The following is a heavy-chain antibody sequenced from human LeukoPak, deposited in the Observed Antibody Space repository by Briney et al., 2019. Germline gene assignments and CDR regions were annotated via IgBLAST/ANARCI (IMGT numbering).Heavy chain of an antibody. CDR1: GGSFSGYY. V-gene: IGHV4-34*01. CDR2: INHSGST. D-gene: IGHD3-22*01. CDR3: ARGSRGSSGYVDY. Sequence: PSETLSLTCAVYGGSFSGYYWSWLRQPPGKGLEWIGEINHSGSTNYNPSLKSRVTISVDTSKNQFSMKLSSVTAADTAVYYCARGSRGSSGYVDYWGQGTLVTVSS. J-gene: IGHJ4*02.